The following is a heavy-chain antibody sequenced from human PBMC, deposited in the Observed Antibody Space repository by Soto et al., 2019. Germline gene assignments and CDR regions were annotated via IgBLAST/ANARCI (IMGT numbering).Heavy chain of an antibody. J-gene: IGHJ4*02. CDR1: GFTVSSNY. Sequence: PGGSLRLSCAASGFTVSSNYMSWVRQAPGKGLEWVSIIYSGGSTYYADSVKGRFTISRDNSKNTLYLQMNSLRAEDTAVYHCAREGTYSSVDWGQGTLVTVSS. V-gene: IGHV3-53*01. CDR2: IYSGGST. D-gene: IGHD6-25*01. CDR3: AREGTYSSVD.